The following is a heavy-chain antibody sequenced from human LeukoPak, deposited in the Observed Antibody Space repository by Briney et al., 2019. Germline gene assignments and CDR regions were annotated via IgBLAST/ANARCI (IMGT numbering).Heavy chain of an antibody. Sequence: SETLSLTCTVSGDSISSYYWSWIRQPPGKGLEWIGYIYYSGSTNYNPSLKSRVTMSVDTSKNQFSLKLDSVTAADTAVYYCARAPYYDFWSGYSDNYFDPWGQGTLVTVSS. CDR2: IYYSGST. D-gene: IGHD3-3*01. CDR3: ARAPYYDFWSGYSDNYFDP. CDR1: GDSISSYY. V-gene: IGHV4-59*01. J-gene: IGHJ5*02.